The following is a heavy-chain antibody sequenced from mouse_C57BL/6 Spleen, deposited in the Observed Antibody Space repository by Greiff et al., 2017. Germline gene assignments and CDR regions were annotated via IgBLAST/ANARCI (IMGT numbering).Heavy chain of an antibody. CDR2: IDPANGHT. Sequence: VQLQQSVAELVRPGASVKLSCTASGFNIKNYYMHWVKQRPEQGLEWIGRIDPANGHTNYAPKFQGKATITVDTSSNTAYLQLSSLTSEDTAICYCAVFYYCGSSPFDYWGQGTTLTVSS. D-gene: IGHD1-1*01. CDR3: AVFYYCGSSPFDY. CDR1: GFNIKNYY. J-gene: IGHJ2*01. V-gene: IGHV14-3*01.